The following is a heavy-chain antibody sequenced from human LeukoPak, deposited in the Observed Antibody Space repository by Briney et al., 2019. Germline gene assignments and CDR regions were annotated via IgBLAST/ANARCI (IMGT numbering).Heavy chain of an antibody. V-gene: IGHV4-39*01. CDR2: IHYSGSA. J-gene: IGHJ6*03. Sequence: SETLSLTCTVSGGSISSSINYWAWIRQPPGKGLEWIGSIHYSGSAYYKPSLKSRVTISVDTSKNQFSLKLSSVTAADTAVYYCARRLLHYYYMDVWGKGTTVTVSS. CDR3: ARRLLHYYYMDV. D-gene: IGHD2-21*01. CDR1: GGSISSSINY.